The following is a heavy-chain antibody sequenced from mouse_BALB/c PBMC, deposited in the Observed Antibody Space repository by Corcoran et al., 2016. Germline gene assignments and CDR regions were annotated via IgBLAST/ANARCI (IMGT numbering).Heavy chain of an antibody. D-gene: IGHD2-10*02. CDR3: ARKSMSFYYAMDY. Sequence: QVQLQQSGAELMKPGASVKISCKATGYTFSSYWIEWVKQRPGHGLEWIGEILPGSGSTNYNEKFKGKATFTADTSSNTAYMQLSSLTSEDSAVYYCARKSMSFYYAMDYWGQGTSVTVSS. CDR1: GYTFSSYW. V-gene: IGHV1-9*01. J-gene: IGHJ4*01. CDR2: ILPGSGST.